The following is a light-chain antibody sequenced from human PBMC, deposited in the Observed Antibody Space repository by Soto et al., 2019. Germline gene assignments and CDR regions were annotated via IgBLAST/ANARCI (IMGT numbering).Light chain of an antibody. CDR2: AVS. CDR3: SSYTTTPTNTWV. Sequence: QSALTQPASVSGSPGQSITISCTRTSSDVGAYNYVSWYQQYPGKAPKLMIYAVSNRPSGVSNRFSGSKSGNTASLTISGLQAEDEADYYCSSYTTTPTNTWVFGGGTKVTVL. V-gene: IGLV2-14*01. J-gene: IGLJ3*02. CDR1: SSDVGAYNY.